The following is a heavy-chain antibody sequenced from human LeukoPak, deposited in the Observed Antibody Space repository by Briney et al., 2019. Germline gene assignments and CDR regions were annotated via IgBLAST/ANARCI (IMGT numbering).Heavy chain of an antibody. CDR1: GFTFRNAW. Sequence: GGSLRLSCAASGFTFRNAWMSWVRQAPGKGLEWVSVIYSGGSTYYADSVKGRFTISRDNSKNTLYLQMNSLRAEDTAVYYCARDLWGSGMDVWGQGTTVTVSS. CDR2: IYSGGST. CDR3: ARDLWGSGMDV. D-gene: IGHD2/OR15-2a*01. J-gene: IGHJ6*02. V-gene: IGHV3-53*01.